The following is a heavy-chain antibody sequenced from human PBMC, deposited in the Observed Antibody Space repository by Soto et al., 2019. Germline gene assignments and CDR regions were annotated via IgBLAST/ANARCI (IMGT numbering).Heavy chain of an antibody. J-gene: IGHJ4*02. Sequence: GESMKISCKGSGYSFTSYWIGWVRQMPGKGLEWMGIIYPGDSDTRYSPSFQGQVTISGDKSISTAYLQWSSLKASDTAMYYCARTSISSGWPFDYWGQGTLVTVSS. CDR3: ARTSISSGWPFDY. D-gene: IGHD6-19*01. V-gene: IGHV5-51*01. CDR1: GYSFTSYW. CDR2: IYPGDSDT.